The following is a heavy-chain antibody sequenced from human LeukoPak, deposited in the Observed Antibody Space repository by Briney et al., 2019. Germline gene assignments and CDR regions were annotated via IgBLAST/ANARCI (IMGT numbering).Heavy chain of an antibody. Sequence: ASVKVSCKASGYTFTAHYMHWVRQAPGQGLEWMGWINPNSGDTNYAQKFQDRVTMTRDTSINTAYMELSRLRSDDTAIYYCARDRSTGATAGTLYWFDPWGQGTLVTVSS. V-gene: IGHV1-2*02. CDR2: INPNSGDT. CDR3: ARDRSTGATAGTLYWFDP. J-gene: IGHJ5*02. D-gene: IGHD6-13*01. CDR1: GYTFTAHY.